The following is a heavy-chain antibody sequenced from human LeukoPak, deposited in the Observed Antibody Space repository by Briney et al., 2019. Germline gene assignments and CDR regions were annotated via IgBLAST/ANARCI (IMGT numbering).Heavy chain of an antibody. Sequence: GGSLRLSCAASGFTFSDYGMHWVRQAPGKGLEWVAFIRFDETNRYYADSVKGRFTISRDNPRNSLYLQMNNLRVEDTAVYYCARDYTGGWNDYWGQGTLVTVSS. CDR1: GFTFSDYG. V-gene: IGHV3-30*02. J-gene: IGHJ4*02. CDR3: ARDYTGGWNDY. D-gene: IGHD7-27*01. CDR2: IRFDETNR.